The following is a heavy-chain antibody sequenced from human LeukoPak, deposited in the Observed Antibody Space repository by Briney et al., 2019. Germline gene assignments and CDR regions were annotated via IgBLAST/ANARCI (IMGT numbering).Heavy chain of an antibody. V-gene: IGHV4-61*02. CDR1: GGSISSGSYY. CDR3: ARESRPGLGDY. J-gene: IGHJ4*02. D-gene: IGHD3-16*01. Sequence: SRTLSLTCTVSGGSISSGSYYWSWIRQPAGKGLEWIGRIYTSGSTNFNSSLKSRVTISVDTSKNQFSLKLSSVTAADTAVYYCARESRPGLGDYWGQGTLVTVSS. CDR2: IYTSGST.